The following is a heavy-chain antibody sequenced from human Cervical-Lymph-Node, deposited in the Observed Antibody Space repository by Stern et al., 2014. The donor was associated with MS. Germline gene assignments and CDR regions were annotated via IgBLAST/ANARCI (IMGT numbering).Heavy chain of an antibody. D-gene: IGHD6-19*01. CDR2: IIPIFGTA. Sequence: VQLVESGDEVKKPGSSVKVSCKASGGTFSSYAISWVRQAPGQGLEWMGGIIPIFGTANYAQKFQGRITITADESTSTAYMELSSLRSEDTAVYYCARDRSGSAVRNWFDPWGQGTLVTVSS. V-gene: IGHV1-69*01. J-gene: IGHJ5*02. CDR3: ARDRSGSAVRNWFDP. CDR1: GGTFSSYA.